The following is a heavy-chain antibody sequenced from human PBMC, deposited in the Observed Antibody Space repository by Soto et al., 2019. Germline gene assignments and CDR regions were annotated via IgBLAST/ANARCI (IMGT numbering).Heavy chain of an antibody. D-gene: IGHD3-9*01. CDR3: AATQYYDILTGYNGRYYYMDV. V-gene: IGHV1-18*01. J-gene: IGHJ6*03. CDR1: GYTFTSYG. CDR2: ISAYNGNT. Sequence: ASVKVSCKASGYTFTSYGISWVRQAPGQGLEWMGWISAYNGNTNYAQKLQGRVNMTTDKSTGTAYMGLRGLGSDDRAVYYCAATQYYDILTGYNGRYYYMDVWGKGTTVTVSS.